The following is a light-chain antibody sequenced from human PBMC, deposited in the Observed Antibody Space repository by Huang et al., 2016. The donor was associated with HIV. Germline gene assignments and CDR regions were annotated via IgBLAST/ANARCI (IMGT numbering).Light chain of an antibody. CDR3: QQYGTS. CDR2: AAS. J-gene: IGKJ2*01. Sequence: EIVLTQSPDTLSLSPGERATLSCRASQSVASTYLAWYQQKPGQPPKLLIYAASSRATGIPDRFRGSGSGTDFTLTISRLEPEDFAVYYCQQYGTSFGQGTKLEIK. V-gene: IGKV3-20*01. CDR1: QSVASTY.